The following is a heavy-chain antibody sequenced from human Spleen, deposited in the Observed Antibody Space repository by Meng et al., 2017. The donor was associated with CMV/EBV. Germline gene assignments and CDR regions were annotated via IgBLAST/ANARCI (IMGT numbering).Heavy chain of an antibody. V-gene: IGHV4-30-4*08. CDR1: SSSSGDYY. D-gene: IGHD2-2*01. CDR2: IYYSGST. Sequence: SSSSGDYYWSWIRQPPGKGLEWIGYIYYSGSTYYNPSLKSRVTISVDTSKNQFSLKLSSVTAADTAVYYCARSYCSSTSCYLGWFDPWGQGTLVTVSS. CDR3: ARSYCSSTSCYLGWFDP. J-gene: IGHJ5*02.